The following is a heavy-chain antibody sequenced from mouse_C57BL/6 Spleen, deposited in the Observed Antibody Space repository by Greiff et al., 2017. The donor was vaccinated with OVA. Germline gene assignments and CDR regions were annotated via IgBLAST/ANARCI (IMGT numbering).Heavy chain of an antibody. CDR3: ASRGEFRPFDY. Sequence: VQLQQSGPELVKPGASVKISCKASGYSFTGYYMNWVKQSPEKSLEWIGEINPSTGGTTYNQKFKAKTTLTVDKSTSTAYMQLMSLTSEDSAVYYCASRGEFRPFDYWGQGTTLTVSS. J-gene: IGHJ2*01. CDR2: INPSTGGT. V-gene: IGHV1-42*01. D-gene: IGHD3-1*01. CDR1: GYSFTGYY.